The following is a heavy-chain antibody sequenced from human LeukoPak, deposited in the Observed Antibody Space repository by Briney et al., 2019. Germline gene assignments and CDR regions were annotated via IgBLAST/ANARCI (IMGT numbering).Heavy chain of an antibody. J-gene: IGHJ5*02. V-gene: IGHV3-23*01. D-gene: IGHD6-13*01. Sequence: GGSLRLSCAASGFTFSSYAMSWVRQAPGKGLEWVSMIHSGGGTYYADSVQGRFTISRDIPKNTLYLQMNSLRVEDTAIYYCARDLSHDSSWNINSWGQGTLVTVSS. CDR2: IHSGGGT. CDR3: ARDLSHDSSWNINS. CDR1: GFTFSSYA.